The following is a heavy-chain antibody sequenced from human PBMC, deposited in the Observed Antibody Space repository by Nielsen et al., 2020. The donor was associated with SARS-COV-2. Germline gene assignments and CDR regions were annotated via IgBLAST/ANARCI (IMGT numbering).Heavy chain of an antibody. V-gene: IGHV3-23*01. D-gene: IGHD4-23*01. J-gene: IGHJ4*02. CDR2: ISGSGVST. Sequence: WIRQPPGKGLEWVSAISGSGVSTYYADSVKGRFTISRDNSKNTTLYLQMNSLRAEDTAIYYCAKGDYGGNLRHLDDWGQGTLVTVSS. CDR3: AKGDYGGNLRHLDD.